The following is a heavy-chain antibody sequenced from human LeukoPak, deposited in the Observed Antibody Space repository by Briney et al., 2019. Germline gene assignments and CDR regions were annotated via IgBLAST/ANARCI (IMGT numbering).Heavy chain of an antibody. Sequence: SETLSLTCTVSGGPINTDYWNWIRQPPGKGLEWIGYIYYSGSTNYNPSLKSRVTISVDTSKNQFSLKLSSVTAADTAVYYCARASSVVVAAGDASAWFDPWGQGTLVTVSS. CDR3: ARASSVVVAAGDASAWFDP. V-gene: IGHV4-59*01. D-gene: IGHD2-15*01. J-gene: IGHJ5*02. CDR1: GGPINTDY. CDR2: IYYSGST.